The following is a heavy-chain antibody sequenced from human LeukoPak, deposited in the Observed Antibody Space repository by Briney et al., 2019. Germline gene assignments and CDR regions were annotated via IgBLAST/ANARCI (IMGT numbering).Heavy chain of an antibody. CDR3: AKSEIQWFIQGYFDY. Sequence: GGSLRLSCAASGFTFSSYSMNWVRQAPGKGLEWVSAISGSGGSTYYADSVKGRFTISRDNSKNTLYLQMNSLRAEDTAVYYCAKSEIQWFIQGYFDYWGQGTLVTVSS. CDR2: ISGSGGST. D-gene: IGHD3-22*01. J-gene: IGHJ4*02. V-gene: IGHV3-23*01. CDR1: GFTFSSYS.